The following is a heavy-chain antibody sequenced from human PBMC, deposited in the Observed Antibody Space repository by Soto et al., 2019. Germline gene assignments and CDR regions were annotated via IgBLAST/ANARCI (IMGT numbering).Heavy chain of an antibody. CDR1: GGSSSSSSDY. Sequence: SQTLSLTCSVAGGSSSSSSDYWGWIRQPPGKGLEWIGSIYYSGSTYYNPSLKSRVTISVDTSKNQFSLHLTSVTAADTAVYFCAREDDGGDSLAVWGQGTTVTVSS. CDR2: IYYSGST. CDR3: AREDDGGDSLAV. J-gene: IGHJ6*02. D-gene: IGHD2-21*02. V-gene: IGHV4-39*07.